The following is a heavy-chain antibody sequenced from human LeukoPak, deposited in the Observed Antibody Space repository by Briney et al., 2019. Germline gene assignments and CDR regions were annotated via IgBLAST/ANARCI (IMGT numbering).Heavy chain of an antibody. J-gene: IGHJ3*02. D-gene: IGHD6-25*01. Sequence: SETLSLTCAVYGGSFSGYYWSWIRQPPGKGLEWIGEINHSGSTNYNPSLKSRVTISVDTSKNQFSLKLSSVTAADTAVYYCARAARAFDIWGQGTMVTVSS. CDR2: INHSGST. V-gene: IGHV4-34*01. CDR3: ARAARAFDI. CDR1: GGSFSGYY.